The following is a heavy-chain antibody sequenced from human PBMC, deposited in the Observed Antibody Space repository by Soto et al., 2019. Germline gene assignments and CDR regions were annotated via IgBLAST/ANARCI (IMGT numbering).Heavy chain of an antibody. Sequence: QVQLVESGGGLVKPGGSLRLSCAASGFTFSDYYMSWIRQAPGKGLEWVSYISSRSSYRNYADSVKGRFTISRDDAQNSLYLQMNSLRAEDTAVYYCAKLPPFDWYFDVWGRGTLVTVSS. V-gene: IGHV3-11*06. CDR1: GFTFSDYY. J-gene: IGHJ2*01. CDR2: ISSRSSYR. D-gene: IGHD1-7*01. CDR3: AKLPPFDWYFDV.